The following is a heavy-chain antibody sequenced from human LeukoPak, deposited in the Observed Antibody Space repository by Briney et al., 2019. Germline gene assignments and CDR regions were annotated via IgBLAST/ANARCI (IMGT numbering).Heavy chain of an antibody. CDR3: VRDPSGHGLDV. J-gene: IGHJ6*02. D-gene: IGHD5-12*01. CDR2: IGKAGDT. V-gene: IGHV3-13*04. CDR1: GFTFSTYD. Sequence: QPGGSLRLSYAASGFTFSTYDMHWVRQATGKGLEWVSGIGKAGDTYYAGSVKGRFTIPRENAKNSLYLQMNSLRAGDTAVYYCVRDPSGHGLDVWGQGTTVTVSS.